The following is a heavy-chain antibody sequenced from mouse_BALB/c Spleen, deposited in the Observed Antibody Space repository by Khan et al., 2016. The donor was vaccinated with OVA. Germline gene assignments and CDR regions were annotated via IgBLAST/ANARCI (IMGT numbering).Heavy chain of an antibody. D-gene: IGHD2-3*01. J-gene: IGHJ2*01. CDR2: ISSGSNTI. CDR3: ARPGYYYFDY. V-gene: IGHV5-17*02. CDR1: GFTFSGFG. Sequence: EVELVESGGGLVQPGGSRKLSCAASGFTFSGFGMHWVRQAPERGLEWVAYISSGSNTIYYAATVKDRFTISRDNPKNTLFLQMTSLRSEDTAMYFCARPGYYYFDYWGQGTTLTVSS.